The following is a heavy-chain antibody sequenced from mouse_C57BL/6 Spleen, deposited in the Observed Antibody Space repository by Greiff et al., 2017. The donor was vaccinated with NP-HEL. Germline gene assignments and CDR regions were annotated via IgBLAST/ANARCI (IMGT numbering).Heavy chain of an antibody. CDR3: AGGILDY. CDR1: GYTFTDYY. Sequence: EVQLQQSGPELVKPGASVKISCKASGYTFTDYYMNWVKQSHGKSLEWIGDINPNNGGTSYNQKFKGKATLTVDKSSSTAYMQLSSLTSEDSAVYYCAGGILDYWGQGTTLTVSS. CDR2: INPNNGGT. D-gene: IGHD1-1*02. V-gene: IGHV1-26*01. J-gene: IGHJ2*01.